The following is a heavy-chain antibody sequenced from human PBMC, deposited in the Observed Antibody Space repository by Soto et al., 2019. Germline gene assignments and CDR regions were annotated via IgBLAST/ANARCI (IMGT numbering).Heavy chain of an antibody. V-gene: IGHV3-23*01. J-gene: IGHJ4*02. CDR1: GFTFSSYA. D-gene: IGHD6-13*01. CDR2: ISGSGGST. Sequence: PGGSLRLSCAASGFTFSSYAMSWVRQAPGKGLEWVSAISGSGGSTYYADSVKGRFTISRDNSKNTLYLQMNSLRAEDTAVYYCAKDDRYSSSWYSQFDYWGQGTLVTVSS. CDR3: AKDDRYSSSWYSQFDY.